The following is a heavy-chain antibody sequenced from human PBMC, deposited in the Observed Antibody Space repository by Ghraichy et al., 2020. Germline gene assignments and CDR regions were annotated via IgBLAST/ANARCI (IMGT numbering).Heavy chain of an antibody. Sequence: SETLSLTCSVSGDSIHSCYYWGWLRQPPGKGLDWSGSIYYSGTTYYNPALKSRGTISVDTSQNQFSLKVTSGTVTDTAVYYCARHPILVYGWDTYSDYFDYWGQGALVTVSS. V-gene: IGHV4-39*01. D-gene: IGHD3-10*01. J-gene: IGHJ4*02. CDR3: ARHPILVYGWDTYSDYFDY. CDR2: IYYSGTT. CDR1: GDSIHSCYY.